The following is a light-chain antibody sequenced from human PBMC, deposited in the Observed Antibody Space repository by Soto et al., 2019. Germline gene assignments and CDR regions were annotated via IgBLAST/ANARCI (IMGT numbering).Light chain of an antibody. CDR2: AAS. J-gene: IGKJ3*01. CDR3: QHYNNWPFT. Sequence: EIVMTQSPATLSVSPGERATLSCRASQAVSSNLAWYRQKPGQAPRLLIYAASTRAAGIPDRFSGSGSGTGFTLTITSLQSEDFAVYYCQHYNNWPFTFGPGTKVDIK. CDR1: QAVSSN. V-gene: IGKV3-15*01.